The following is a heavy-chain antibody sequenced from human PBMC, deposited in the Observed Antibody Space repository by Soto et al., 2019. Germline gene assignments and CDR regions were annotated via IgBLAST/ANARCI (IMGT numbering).Heavy chain of an antibody. J-gene: IGHJ4*02. CDR2: TRNKANSYNT. V-gene: IGHV3-72*01. CDR3: XXXXXXXXXXXCLHYYFDY. CDR1: GFTFSDHY. Sequence: EVQLVESGGGLVQPGGSLRLSCAASGFTFSDHYMDWVRQAPGKGLEWVGRTRNKANSYNTEYAASVKGRFTISRDDSKNSLYLQXXXXXXXXXXXXXXXXXXXXXXXXXCLHYYFDYWGQGTLVTVSS.